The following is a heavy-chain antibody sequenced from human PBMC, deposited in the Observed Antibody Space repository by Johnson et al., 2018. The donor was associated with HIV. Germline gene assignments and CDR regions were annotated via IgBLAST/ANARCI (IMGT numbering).Heavy chain of an antibody. Sequence: QVQLVESGGGVVQPGRSLRLSCAASGFTFSSYGMHWVRQAPGKGLEWVAVISYDGSNKYYADSVKGRFTISRDNSKNTLYLQMNSLRAEDTAIYYCARGQLWLLDDALDIWGQGTMVTVSS. J-gene: IGHJ3*02. CDR1: GFTFSSYG. V-gene: IGHV3-30*03. CDR3: ARGQLWLLDDALDI. CDR2: ISYDGSNK. D-gene: IGHD5-18*01.